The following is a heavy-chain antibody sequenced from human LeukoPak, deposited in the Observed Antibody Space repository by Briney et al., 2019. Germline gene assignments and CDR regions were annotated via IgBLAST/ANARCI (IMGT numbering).Heavy chain of an antibody. CDR1: GGTFSSYA. CDR3: ASRPVAHFYYFDY. J-gene: IGHJ4*02. D-gene: IGHD2-15*01. V-gene: IGHV1-69*13. Sequence: GASVKVSCKASGGTFSSYAISWVRQAPEQGLEWMGGIIPIFGTANYAQKFQGRVTITADESTSTAYMELSSLRSEDTAVYYCASRPVAHFYYFDYWGQGTLVTVSS. CDR2: IIPIFGTA.